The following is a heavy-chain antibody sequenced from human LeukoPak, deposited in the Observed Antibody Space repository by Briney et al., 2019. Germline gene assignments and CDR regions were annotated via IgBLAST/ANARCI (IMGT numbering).Heavy chain of an antibody. CDR3: ARYDSRGSTSTRFDY. J-gene: IGHJ4*02. D-gene: IGHD3-16*01. V-gene: IGHV4-38-2*01. Sequence: AETLPLTCAVSGYSLCKYYYWGWIRQPPGEGREWIGRIYGTGCTSYNPSLMNRVTMSVDTSNNHFPLKLNSGPAAEPAVYYCARYDSRGSTSTRFDYWGQGILVTISS. CDR2: IYGTGCT. CDR1: GYSLCKYYY.